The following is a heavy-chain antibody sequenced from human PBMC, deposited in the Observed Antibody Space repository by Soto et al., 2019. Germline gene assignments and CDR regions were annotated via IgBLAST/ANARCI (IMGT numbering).Heavy chain of an antibody. CDR1: GGTFSSYA. CDR2: IIPIFGTA. D-gene: IGHD6-19*01. V-gene: IGHV1-69*13. CDR3: ARDLAGVYSSGWYYYGMDV. Sequence: SVKVSCKASGGTFSSYAISWVRQAPGQGLEWMGGIIPIFGTANYAQKYQGRVTITADESTSTAYMELSSLRSEDTAVYYCARDLAGVYSSGWYYYGMDVWGQGTTVTVSS. J-gene: IGHJ6*02.